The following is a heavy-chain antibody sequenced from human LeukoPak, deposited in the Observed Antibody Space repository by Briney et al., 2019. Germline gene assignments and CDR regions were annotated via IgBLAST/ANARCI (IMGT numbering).Heavy chain of an antibody. V-gene: IGHV3-30*04. Sequence: GGSLRLSCAASGFTFSSYAMHWVRQAPGKGLEWVAVISYDGSNKYYADSVKGRFTISRDNSKNTLYLQMNSLRAEDTAVYYCAINKGYMDVWGKGTTVTISS. D-gene: IGHD1/OR15-1a*01. J-gene: IGHJ6*03. CDR3: AINKGYMDV. CDR2: ISYDGSNK. CDR1: GFTFSSYA.